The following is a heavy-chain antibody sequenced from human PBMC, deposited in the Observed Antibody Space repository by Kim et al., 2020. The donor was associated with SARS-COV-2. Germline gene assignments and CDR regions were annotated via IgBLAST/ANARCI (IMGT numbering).Heavy chain of an antibody. CDR3: ARMRGGKLLWFGEIHHYYYGMDV. CDR2: INHSGST. V-gene: IGHV4-34*01. J-gene: IGHJ6*02. D-gene: IGHD3-10*01. CDR1: GGSFSGYY. Sequence: SETLSLTCAVYGGSFSGYYWSWIRQPPGKGLEWIGEINHSGSTNYNPSLKSRVTISVDTSKNQFSLKLSSVTAADTAVYYCARMRGGKLLWFGEIHHYYYGMDVWGQGSTVTVSS.